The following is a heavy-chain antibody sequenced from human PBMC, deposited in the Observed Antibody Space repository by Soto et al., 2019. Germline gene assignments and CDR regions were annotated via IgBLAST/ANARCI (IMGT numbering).Heavy chain of an antibody. CDR2: ISGSGGST. V-gene: IGHV3-23*01. CDR3: VKVSTFYDILTGYYSTNFFDP. J-gene: IGHJ5*02. D-gene: IGHD3-9*01. Sequence: PGGSLRLSCAASGFTFSSYAMSWVRQAPGKGLEWVSAISGSGGSTYYADSVKVRFTISRDNSKNTLYLQMNSLRTEDTAVYYCVKVSTFYDILTGYYSTNFFDPWGQGTLVTVSS. CDR1: GFTFSSYA.